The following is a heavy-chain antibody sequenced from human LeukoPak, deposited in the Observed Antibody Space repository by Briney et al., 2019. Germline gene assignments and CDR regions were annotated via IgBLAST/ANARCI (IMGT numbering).Heavy chain of an antibody. CDR3: ASAQEIAVAGSYFDY. D-gene: IGHD6-19*01. V-gene: IGHV1-18*01. CDR1: GHTSTSYG. J-gene: IGHJ4*02. CDR2: ISVYNGNT. Sequence: GASVKVSCKSSGHTSTSYGINWVRQAPGQGLEWMGWISVYNGNTYYAQKFQGRITMTTDTSTSTAYMDLKSLRSDDTAVYYCASAQEIAVAGSYFDYWGQGTLVTVSS.